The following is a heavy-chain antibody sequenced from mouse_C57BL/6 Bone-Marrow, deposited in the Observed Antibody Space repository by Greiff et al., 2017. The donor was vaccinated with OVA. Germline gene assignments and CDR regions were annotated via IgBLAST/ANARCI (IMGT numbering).Heavy chain of an antibody. Sequence: QVHVKQPGAELVKPGASVKLSCKASGYTFTSYWMHWVKQRPGQGLEWIGMIHPNSGSANYNEKFKSKATLTVDKSSSTAYMQLSSLTSEDSAVYYCARSGWLLRDYWGQGTTLSVSS. V-gene: IGHV1-64*01. CDR2: IHPNSGSA. CDR3: ARSGWLLRDY. CDR1: GYTFTSYW. D-gene: IGHD2-3*01. J-gene: IGHJ2*01.